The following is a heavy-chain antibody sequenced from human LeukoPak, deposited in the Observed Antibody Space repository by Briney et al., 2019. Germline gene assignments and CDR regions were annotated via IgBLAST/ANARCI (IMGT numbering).Heavy chain of an antibody. D-gene: IGHD4-17*01. CDR1: GFTFSDYW. CDR3: ASYGDYEHFDS. J-gene: IGHJ4*02. V-gene: IGHV3-7*01. Sequence: GGSLRLSCAASGFTFSDYWMSWVRQAPGKGLEWVANINQDGSEKRYVDSLKGRFTVSRDNAKNSLYLQMNNLRVEDTAVYYCASYGDYEHFDSWGQGTLVTVSS. CDR2: INQDGSEK.